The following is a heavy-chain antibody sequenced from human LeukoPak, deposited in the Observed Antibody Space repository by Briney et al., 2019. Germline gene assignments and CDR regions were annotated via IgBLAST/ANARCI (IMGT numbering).Heavy chain of an antibody. CDR1: GWSLSGYY. Sequence: SETLSLTCAVYGWSLSGYYWSWIRQPPGKGLEWIAGINHSGSTNYNPHLKSRVTLSVDMSGNQFSLKLTSVTAADTAMDYCFLGDYWGRGTLVSVSS. CDR2: INHSGST. J-gene: IGHJ4*02. CDR3: FLGDY. D-gene: IGHD3-16*01. V-gene: IGHV4-34*01.